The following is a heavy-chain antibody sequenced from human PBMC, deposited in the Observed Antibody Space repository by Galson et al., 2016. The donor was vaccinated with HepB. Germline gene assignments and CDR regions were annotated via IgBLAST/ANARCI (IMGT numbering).Heavy chain of an antibody. V-gene: IGHV3-74*01. CDR2: INSDGSST. CDR1: GFTVSSNY. Sequence: SLRLSCAASGFTVSSNYMSWVRQAPGKGLVWVSRINSDGSSTSYADSVKGRFTISRDNAKNTLYLQMNSLRAEDTAVYYCARSRGGYYDSSGYTDYWGQGTLVTVSS. D-gene: IGHD3-22*01. CDR3: ARSRGGYYDSSGYTDY. J-gene: IGHJ4*02.